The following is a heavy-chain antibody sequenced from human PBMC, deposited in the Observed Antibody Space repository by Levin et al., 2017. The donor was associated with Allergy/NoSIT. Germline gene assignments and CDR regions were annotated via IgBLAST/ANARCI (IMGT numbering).Heavy chain of an antibody. D-gene: IGHD6-13*01. Sequence: SETLSLTCTVSGGSISNSSYYWGWIRQPPGKGLEWIGRIFYSGNTYYNPSLKSRVSISVDTSNNQFSLKLRSVTAADTAMYYCARHFRRGHSSSWSNWGQGTLVTVSS. V-gene: IGHV4-39*01. CDR1: GGSISNSSYY. J-gene: IGHJ4*02. CDR3: ARHFRRGHSSSWSN. CDR2: IFYSGNT.